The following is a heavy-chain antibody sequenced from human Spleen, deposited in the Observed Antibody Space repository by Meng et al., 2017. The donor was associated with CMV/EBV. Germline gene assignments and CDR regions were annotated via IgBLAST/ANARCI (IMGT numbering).Heavy chain of an antibody. CDR2: IKQDGSEK. J-gene: IGHJ4*02. Sequence: GESLKISCAASGFTFSSYNMNWVRQAPGKGLEWVANIKQDGSEKYYVDSVKGRFTISRDNAKNSLYLQMNSLRAEDTAVYYCAREYSYGYYFDYWGQGTLVTVSS. D-gene: IGHD5-18*01. CDR1: GFTFSSYN. CDR3: AREYSYGYYFDY. V-gene: IGHV3-7*01.